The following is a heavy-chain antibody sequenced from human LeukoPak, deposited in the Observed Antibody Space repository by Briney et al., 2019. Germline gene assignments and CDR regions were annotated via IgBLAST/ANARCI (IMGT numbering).Heavy chain of an antibody. J-gene: IGHJ4*02. CDR3: ARDPRYDTTGYYYGPYYFDY. D-gene: IGHD3-22*01. CDR1: GFTFSSYI. CDR2: ISSSSTYI. V-gene: IGHV3-21*01. Sequence: GGSLRLSCAASGFTFSSYIMNWVRQAPGKGLEWVSSISSSSTYIYYADSVKGRFTISRDNAKNSLYLQMSSLRAEDTAVYYCARDPRYDTTGYYYGPYYFDYWGQGTPVTVSS.